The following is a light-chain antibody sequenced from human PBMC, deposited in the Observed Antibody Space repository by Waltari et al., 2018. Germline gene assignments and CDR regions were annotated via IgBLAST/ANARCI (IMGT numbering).Light chain of an antibody. V-gene: IGKV3-15*01. CDR3: QRYDSWPGT. CDR2: GAS. CDR1: QSVRNN. J-gene: IGKJ1*01. Sequence: EIVMTQSPATQSVSPGERATLSCRASQSVRNNLAWYQQKHGQAPRLLIYGASTRATGIPTRFSGSGSGTEFTLTISGLQSEDFAVYYCQRYDSWPGTFGQGTKVESK.